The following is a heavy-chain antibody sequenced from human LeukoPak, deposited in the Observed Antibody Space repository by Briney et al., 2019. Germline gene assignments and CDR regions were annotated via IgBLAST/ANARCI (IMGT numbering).Heavy chain of an antibody. D-gene: IGHD3-3*01. CDR2: VNPNNGDT. V-gene: IGHV1-18*01. Sequence: ASVKVSCKASDYSFLSYGISWVRQAPGQGLEWMGWVNPNNGDTHYAQKFQGRVTMTTDTSTGTANMELRSLRSDDTAVYYCARETITIFGVVIRQGMDVWGQGTTVTVSS. J-gene: IGHJ6*02. CDR3: ARETITIFGVVIRQGMDV. CDR1: DYSFLSYG.